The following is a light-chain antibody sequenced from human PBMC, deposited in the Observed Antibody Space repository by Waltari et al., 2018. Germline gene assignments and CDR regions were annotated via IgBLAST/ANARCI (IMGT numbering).Light chain of an antibody. J-gene: IGKJ1*01. Sequence: DIQMTQTPSTLSASVGDRVTITCRASQNIDSWLAWYQQKPGQAPQLLIYRASSLESGVPSRFSGSGDGTEFTLTISGLQPDDFATYYCQQYKSYSTFGQGTKVDIK. CDR1: QNIDSW. CDR2: RAS. CDR3: QQYKSYST. V-gene: IGKV1-5*03.